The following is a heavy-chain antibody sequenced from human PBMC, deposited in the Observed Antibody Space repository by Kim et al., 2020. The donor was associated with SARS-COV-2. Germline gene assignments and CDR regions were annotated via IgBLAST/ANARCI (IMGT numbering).Heavy chain of an antibody. CDR1: GFSFRSFC. D-gene: IGHD1-1*01. Sequence: GGSLRLSCAASGFSFRSFCMNWVRQAPGKGLEWVSYISSSSDTIYYADSVKGRFTISRDNAKNSLYLQRNSLRDEDTAVYYCARDRHLESMFYWYYGMDVWGQGTTVTVSS. J-gene: IGHJ6*02. CDR3: ARDRHLESMFYWYYGMDV. CDR2: ISSSSDTI. V-gene: IGHV3-48*02.